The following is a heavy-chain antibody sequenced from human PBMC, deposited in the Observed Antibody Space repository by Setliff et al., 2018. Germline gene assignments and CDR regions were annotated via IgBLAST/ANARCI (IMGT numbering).Heavy chain of an antibody. D-gene: IGHD3-10*01. Sequence: GASVKVSCKASGYTFGAHYIHWVRQAPGQGFEWMGWINPNSGDTNYAQNFQGRVTMTRDTSINTVYMDLSGLTSDDTAIYYCARDPTGSDFVFSYFFDVWGKGTTVTVSS. J-gene: IGHJ6*03. CDR3: ARDPTGSDFVFSYFFDV. CDR1: GYTFGAHY. CDR2: INPNSGDT. V-gene: IGHV1-2*02.